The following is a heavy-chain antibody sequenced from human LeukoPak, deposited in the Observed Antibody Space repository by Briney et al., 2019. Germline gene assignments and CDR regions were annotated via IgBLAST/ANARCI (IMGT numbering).Heavy chain of an antibody. CDR3: ARGGYYDSSGFDN. CDR1: GYTFTGYY. D-gene: IGHD3-22*01. Sequence: GASVKVPCKASGYTFTGYYLHWVRQAPGQGLEWMGCINPNSGGTKYAQKFQGRVTMTRDTSISTAYMELTGLGSDDTAVYYCARGGYYDSSGFDNWGQGTLVTVSS. V-gene: IGHV1-2*02. J-gene: IGHJ4*02. CDR2: INPNSGGT.